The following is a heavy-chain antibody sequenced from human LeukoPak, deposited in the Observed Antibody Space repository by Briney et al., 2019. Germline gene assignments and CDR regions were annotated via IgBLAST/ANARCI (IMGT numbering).Heavy chain of an antibody. V-gene: IGHV1-2*02. J-gene: IGHJ6*03. D-gene: IGHD3-22*01. CDR3: ARWYYYDSSGYQAHYYMDV. CDR2: INPNSGGT. Sequence: ASVKVSFKASGYTFTGYYMHWVRQAPGQGLEWMGWINPNSGGTNYAQKFQGRVTMTRDTSISTAYMELSRLRSDDTAVYYCARWYYYDSSGYQAHYYMDVWGKGTTVTVSS. CDR1: GYTFTGYY.